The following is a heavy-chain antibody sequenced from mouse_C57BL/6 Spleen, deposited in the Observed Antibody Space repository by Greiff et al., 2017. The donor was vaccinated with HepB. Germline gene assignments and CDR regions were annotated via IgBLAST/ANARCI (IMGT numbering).Heavy chain of an antibody. D-gene: IGHD1-1*01. CDR3: ARYYYGSSYGYFDV. CDR2: IYPGSGST. V-gene: IGHV1-55*01. J-gene: IGHJ1*03. CDR1: GYTFTSYW. Sequence: QVQLQQPGAELVKPGASVKMSCKASGYTFTSYWITWVKQRPGQGLEWIGDIYPGSGSTNYNEKFKSKATLTVDTSSSTAYMQLSSLTSEDSAVYYCARYYYGSSYGYFDVGGTGTTVTVSS.